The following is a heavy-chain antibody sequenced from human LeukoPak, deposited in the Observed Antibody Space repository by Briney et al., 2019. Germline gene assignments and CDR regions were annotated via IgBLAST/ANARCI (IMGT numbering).Heavy chain of an antibody. Sequence: PGGSLRLSCAASRFTFSTYWMSWVRQAPGKGLEWVANIKQDGSEKDYVDSVKGRFTISRDNAKTSLYLQMNSLRVEDTAVYYCASGYGMDVWGQGTTVTVSS. CDR3: ASGYGMDV. CDR2: IKQDGSEK. V-gene: IGHV3-7*02. J-gene: IGHJ6*02. CDR1: RFTFSTYW.